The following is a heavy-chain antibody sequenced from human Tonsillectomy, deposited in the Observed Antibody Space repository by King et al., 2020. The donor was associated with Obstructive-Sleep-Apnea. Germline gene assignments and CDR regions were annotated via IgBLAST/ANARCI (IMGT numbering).Heavy chain of an antibody. D-gene: IGHD2-2*01. J-gene: IGHJ6*02. CDR1: GGSISSSSYY. V-gene: IGHV4-39*07. CDR2: IYYSGST. CDR3: ARDSSCSSNSCYAYYYYGMDV. Sequence: QLQESGPGLVKPSETLSLTCTVSGGSISSSSYYWGWIRQPPGKGLEWIGSIYYSGSTYYNPSLKSRVTISVDTSKNQFSLKLSSVTAADTAVYYCARDSSCSSNSCYAYYYYGMDVWGQGTTVTVSS.